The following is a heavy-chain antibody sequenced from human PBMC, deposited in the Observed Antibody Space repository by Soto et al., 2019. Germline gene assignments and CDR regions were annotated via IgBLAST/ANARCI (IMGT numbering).Heavy chain of an antibody. CDR2: IYHNGNT. CDR1: GDSISSGGDY. CDR3: ARDFGLHYLNY. Sequence: PSETLSLTCTVSGDSISSGGDYWSWLRQHPGKGLEWIGYIYHNGNTYSDPSLKSRVTISVDTSENQFSLKLTSVTAADTAVYYCARDFGLHYLNYGGQGARAPVSS. V-gene: IGHV4-31*03. D-gene: IGHD3-10*01. J-gene: IGHJ4*02.